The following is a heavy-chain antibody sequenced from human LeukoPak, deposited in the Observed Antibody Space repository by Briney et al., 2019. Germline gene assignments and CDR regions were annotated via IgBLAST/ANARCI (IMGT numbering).Heavy chain of an antibody. CDR3: ARLIAVAGTRGADY. CDR2: INHSGST. CDR1: GGSFSGYY. V-gene: IGHV4-34*01. D-gene: IGHD6-19*01. Sequence: ASETLSLTCAVYGGSFSGYYWSWIRQPPGKGLEWIGEINHSGSTHYNPSLKSRVTISVDTSKNQFSLKLSSVTAADTAVYYCARLIAVAGTRGADYWGQGTLVTVSS. J-gene: IGHJ4*02.